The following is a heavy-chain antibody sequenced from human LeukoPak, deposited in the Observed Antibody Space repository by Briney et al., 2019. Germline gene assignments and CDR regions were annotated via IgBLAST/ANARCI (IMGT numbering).Heavy chain of an antibody. CDR2: IYHSGST. V-gene: IGHV4-38-2*02. Sequence: SETLSLTCTVSGYSISSGYYWGWIRRPPGKGLEWIGSIYHSGSTYYNPSLKSRVTISVDTSKNQFSLKLSSVTAADTAVYYCARGGLYGDYDWFDPWGQGTLVTVSS. CDR3: ARGGLYGDYDWFDP. CDR1: GYSISSGYY. D-gene: IGHD4-17*01. J-gene: IGHJ5*02.